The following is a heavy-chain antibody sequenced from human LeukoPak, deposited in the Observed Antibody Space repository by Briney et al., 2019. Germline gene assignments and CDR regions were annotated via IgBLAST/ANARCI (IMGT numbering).Heavy chain of an antibody. Sequence: TSETLSLTCTVSGYSISSGYYWGWIRQPPGKGLEWIGSIYHSGSTYYNPSLKSRVTISVDTSKNQFSLKLSSVTAADTAVYYCARGPTYYYDSSGFDYWGQGTLVTVSS. CDR1: GYSISSGYY. CDR2: IYHSGST. J-gene: IGHJ4*02. D-gene: IGHD3-22*01. CDR3: ARGPTYYYDSSGFDY. V-gene: IGHV4-38-2*02.